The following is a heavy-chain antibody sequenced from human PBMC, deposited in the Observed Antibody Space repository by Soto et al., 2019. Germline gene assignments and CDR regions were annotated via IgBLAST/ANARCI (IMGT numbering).Heavy chain of an antibody. Sequence: SETLSLTCTVSGGSISSYYWSWIRQPPGKGLEWIGYIYYSGSTNYNPSLKSRVTISVDTSKNQFSLKLSSVTAADTAVYYCARCNGSGSYYYYYYMDVWGKGTTVTVSS. V-gene: IGHV4-59*01. CDR1: GGSISSYY. D-gene: IGHD3-10*01. CDR2: IYYSGST. J-gene: IGHJ6*03. CDR3: ARCNGSGSYYYYYYMDV.